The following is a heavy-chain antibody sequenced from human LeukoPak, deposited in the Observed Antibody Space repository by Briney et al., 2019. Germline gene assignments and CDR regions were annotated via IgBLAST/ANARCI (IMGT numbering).Heavy chain of an antibody. CDR3: AREKAGSGSYYYYYMDV. CDR2: INSDGSST. J-gene: IGHJ6*03. D-gene: IGHD3-10*01. CDR1: GFTFSSYW. V-gene: IGHV3-74*01. Sequence: PGGSLRLSCAASGFTFSSYWMHWVRQAPGKGLVWVSRINSDGSSTSYADSVKGRFTISRDNAKNSLYLQMNSLRAEDTAVYYCAREKAGSGSYYYYYMDVWGKGTTVTISS.